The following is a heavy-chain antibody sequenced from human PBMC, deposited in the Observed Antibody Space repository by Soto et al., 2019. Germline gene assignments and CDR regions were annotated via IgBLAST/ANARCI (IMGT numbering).Heavy chain of an antibody. J-gene: IGHJ4*02. Sequence: EVQLVESGGGLVQPGGSLRLSCEASGFTFSTFWMHWVRQAPGKGLVWVSRINSDGSSTNYADSVKGGVTISRDNAKNMLYLQMNSLRAEDTAVYYCARDFEYWGQGTLVTVSS. CDR2: INSDGSST. CDR1: GFTFSTFW. V-gene: IGHV3-74*01. CDR3: ARDFEY.